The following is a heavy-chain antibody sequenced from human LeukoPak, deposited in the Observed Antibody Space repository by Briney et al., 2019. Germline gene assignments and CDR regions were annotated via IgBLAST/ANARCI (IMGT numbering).Heavy chain of an antibody. V-gene: IGHV4-59*01. CDR2: IYYSGST. CDR1: GGSISSYF. J-gene: IGHJ6*03. Sequence: SETLSLTCTVSGGSISSYFWSWIRQPPGKGLQWIGYIYYSGSTIYNPSLKSRVTISVDTSKNQFSLKLSSVTAADTAVYYCARASEDYYYYYMDVWGKGTTVTISS. CDR3: ARASEDYYYYYMDV. D-gene: IGHD1-14*01.